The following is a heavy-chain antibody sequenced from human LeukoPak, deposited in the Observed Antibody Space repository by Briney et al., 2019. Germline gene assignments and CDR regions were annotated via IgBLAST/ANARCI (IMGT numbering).Heavy chain of an antibody. CDR1: GFTFGSYA. CDR2: ISGIGVAT. Sequence: GGSLRLSCAASGFTFGSYAMTWVRQAPGKGLEWVSVISGIGVATYYADSVKGRFTISRDNSKNTLYLQMNSLRAGDTAVYYCAKRAVTTFSSGLHYWGQGTLVTVSS. V-gene: IGHV3-23*01. J-gene: IGHJ4*02. CDR3: AKRAVTTFSSGLHY. D-gene: IGHD4-17*01.